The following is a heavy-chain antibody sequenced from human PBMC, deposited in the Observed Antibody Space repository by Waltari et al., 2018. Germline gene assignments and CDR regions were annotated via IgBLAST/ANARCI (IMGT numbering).Heavy chain of an antibody. CDR3: ARLTT. V-gene: IGHV3-53*01. CDR2: IYGGVTT. Sequence: VQMVASGGGLIQPGGSLRLSCEASGFIVSSTYMSWIRQAPGKGLEWVANIYGGVTTYYADSVQGRFTISTDNSKNTVYLQMNSLTVEDTAMYYCARLTTWGQGTLVTVSP. J-gene: IGHJ5*02. CDR1: GFIVSSTY.